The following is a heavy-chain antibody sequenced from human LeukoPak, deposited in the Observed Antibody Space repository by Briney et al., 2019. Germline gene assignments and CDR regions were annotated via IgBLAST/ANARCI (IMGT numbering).Heavy chain of an antibody. CDR3: ARERRTYYYDSSGSFDY. Sequence: GGSLRLSCAASGFTFSDYYMSWIRQAPGKGLEWVSYISSSGSTIYYADSVKGRFTISRDNAKNSLYLQMNSLRAEDTAVYYCARERRTYYYDSSGSFDYWGQGTLVTGSS. D-gene: IGHD3-22*01. V-gene: IGHV3-11*01. CDR2: ISSSGSTI. CDR1: GFTFSDYY. J-gene: IGHJ4*02.